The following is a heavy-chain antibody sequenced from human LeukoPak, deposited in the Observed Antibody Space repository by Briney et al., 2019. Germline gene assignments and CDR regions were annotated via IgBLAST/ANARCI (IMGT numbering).Heavy chain of an antibody. Sequence: ASVKVSCKASGYTFTSYAMHWVRQAPGQRLEWMGWINAGNGNTKYSQKFQGRVTITRDTSASTAYMELSSLRSEDTAVYYCARGPVSEVTIFGVVIIAGDWLDPWGQGTLVTVSS. CDR2: INAGNGNT. CDR3: ARGPVSEVTIFGVVIIAGDWLDP. D-gene: IGHD3-3*01. J-gene: IGHJ5*02. CDR1: GYTFTSYA. V-gene: IGHV1-3*01.